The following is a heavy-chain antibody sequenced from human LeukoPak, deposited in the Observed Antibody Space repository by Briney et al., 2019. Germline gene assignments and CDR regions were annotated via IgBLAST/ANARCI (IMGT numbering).Heavy chain of an antibody. CDR2: IYYSGST. Sequence: SETLSLTCTVSGGPISSYYWSWIRQPPGKGLEWIGYIYYSGSTNYNPSLKSRVTISVDRSKNQFSLKLSSVTAADTAVYYCARAVVPAQEGYYYYYMDVWGKGTTVTVSS. CDR3: ARAVVPAQEGYYYYYMDV. D-gene: IGHD2-2*01. V-gene: IGHV4-59*12. CDR1: GGPISSYY. J-gene: IGHJ6*03.